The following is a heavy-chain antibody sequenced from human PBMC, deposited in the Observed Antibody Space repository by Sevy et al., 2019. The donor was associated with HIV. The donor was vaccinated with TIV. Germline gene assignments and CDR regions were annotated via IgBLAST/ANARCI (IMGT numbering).Heavy chain of an antibody. Sequence: GGSLRLSCAASGFTFSSYAMSWVRQAPGKGLEWVSAISGSGGSPYYADSVKGRFTISRDNSKNTLYLQMNSLRAEDTAVYYCAKRTVITGTTRDYYYYYGMDVWGQGTTVTVSS. D-gene: IGHD1-7*01. CDR3: AKRTVITGTTRDYYYYYGMDV. CDR1: GFTFSSYA. CDR2: ISGSGGSP. J-gene: IGHJ6*02. V-gene: IGHV3-23*01.